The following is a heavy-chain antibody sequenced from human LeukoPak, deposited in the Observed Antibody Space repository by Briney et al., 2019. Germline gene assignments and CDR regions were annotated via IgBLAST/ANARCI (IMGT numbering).Heavy chain of an antibody. CDR1: GGTFSSYA. V-gene: IGHV1-69*13. D-gene: IGHD3-10*01. Sequence: ASVKVSCKASGGTFSSYAISWVRQAPGQGLECMGGIIPIFGTANYAQKFQGRVTITADESTSTAYMELSSLRSEDTAVYYCARGLWFGELLDAFDIWGQGTMVTVSS. CDR2: IIPIFGTA. J-gene: IGHJ3*02. CDR3: ARGLWFGELLDAFDI.